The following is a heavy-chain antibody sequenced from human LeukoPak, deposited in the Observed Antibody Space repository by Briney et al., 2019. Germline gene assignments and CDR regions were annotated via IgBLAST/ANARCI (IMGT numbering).Heavy chain of an antibody. CDR2: ISYDGSNK. CDR3: ASGRGGTAMAGSFDY. J-gene: IGHJ4*02. V-gene: IGHV3-30*04. D-gene: IGHD5-18*01. CDR1: GFTFSSYA. Sequence: EGSLRLSCAASGFTFSSYAMHWVRQAPGKGLEWVAVISYDGSNKYYADSVKGRFTISRDNSKNTLYLQMNSLRAEDTAVYYCASGRGGTAMAGSFDYWGQGTLVTVSS.